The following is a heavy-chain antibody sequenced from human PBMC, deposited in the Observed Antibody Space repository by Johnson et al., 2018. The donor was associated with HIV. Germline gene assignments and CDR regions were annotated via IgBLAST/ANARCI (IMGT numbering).Heavy chain of an antibody. Sequence: QMQLVESGGGVVQPGGSLRLSCAPSGFTFSSYGMHWVRQAPGKGLEWVAFIRYDGSNKYYADSVKGRFTISSDNSKNTLYLQMNSLRAEDTAVYYCAKEQSVVVIGIGAFDIWGQGTMVTVSS. CDR3: AKEQSVVVIGIGAFDI. D-gene: IGHD3-22*01. V-gene: IGHV3-30*02. CDR2: IRYDGSNK. J-gene: IGHJ3*02. CDR1: GFTFSSYG.